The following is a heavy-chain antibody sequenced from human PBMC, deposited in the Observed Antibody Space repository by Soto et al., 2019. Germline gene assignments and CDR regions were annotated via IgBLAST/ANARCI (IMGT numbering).Heavy chain of an antibody. CDR2: ISAYNGNT. CDR1: GYTFTSYG. Sequence: ASVKVSCKASGYTFTSYGISWVRQAPGQGLEWMGWISAYNGNTNYAQKLQGRVTMTTDTSTSTAYMELRSLRSDDTAVYYCAVTPEAAAGTAYFQHWGQGTLVTVSS. CDR3: AVTPEAAAGTAYFQH. V-gene: IGHV1-18*01. D-gene: IGHD6-13*01. J-gene: IGHJ1*01.